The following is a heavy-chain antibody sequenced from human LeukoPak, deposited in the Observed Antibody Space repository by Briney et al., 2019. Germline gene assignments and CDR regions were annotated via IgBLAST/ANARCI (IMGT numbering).Heavy chain of an antibody. CDR1: GFTFSGCG. Sequence: GGSLRLSCAASGFTFSGCGMHWVRQAPGKGLERVAFIWYDGRDKYYTDSVKGRFTISRDNSKNTLYLQMNSLRAEDTAMYYCAKDPYSYGSYFDYWGRGTLVTVSS. D-gene: IGHD5-18*01. V-gene: IGHV3-30*02. CDR2: IWYDGRDK. J-gene: IGHJ4*02. CDR3: AKDPYSYGSYFDY.